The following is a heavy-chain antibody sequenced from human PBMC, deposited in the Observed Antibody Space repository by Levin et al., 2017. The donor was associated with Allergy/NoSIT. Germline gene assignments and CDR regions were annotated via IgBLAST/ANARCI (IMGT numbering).Heavy chain of an antibody. V-gene: IGHV4-61*01. CDR2: ISYTGST. D-gene: IGHD6-19*01. CDR3: ASVHSQGWSDY. CDR1: GGSVSSDSSW. Sequence: SETLSLTCIVSGGSVSSDSSWWSWIRQPPGKGLEWIGYISYTGSTKYNPSLMSRVTISRDTTKNQFSLKLNSVTAADTAMYYCASVHSQGWSDYWGQGTLVTVSS. J-gene: IGHJ4*02.